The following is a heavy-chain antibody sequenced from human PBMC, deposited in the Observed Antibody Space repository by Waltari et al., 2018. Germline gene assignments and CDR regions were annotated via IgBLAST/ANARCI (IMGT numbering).Heavy chain of an antibody. D-gene: IGHD1-26*01. CDR2: IYYSGST. CDR1: GGSISGYC. CDR3: ARDRLGGSEFDY. J-gene: IGHJ4*02. V-gene: IGHV4-59*01. Sequence: QVQLQESGPGLVKPSETLSLTCTVPGGSISGYCWSWIRQPPGKGLEWIGYIYYSGSTNYNPSLKSRVTISVDTSKNQFSLKLSSVTAADTAVYYCARDRLGGSEFDYWGQGTLVTVSS.